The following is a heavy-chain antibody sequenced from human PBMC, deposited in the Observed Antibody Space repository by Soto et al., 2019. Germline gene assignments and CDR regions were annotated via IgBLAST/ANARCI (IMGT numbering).Heavy chain of an antibody. V-gene: IGHV5-51*01. CDR1: GYSFTSYW. Sequence: PGESLKISCKGSGYSFTSYWIGWVRQMPGKGLEWMGIIYPGDSDTRYSPSFQGQVTISADKSISTAYLQWSSLKASDTAMYYCARGYYGSGVAAEVFGYYYYYMDVWGKGTTVTVS. CDR2: IYPGDSDT. J-gene: IGHJ6*03. D-gene: IGHD3-10*01. CDR3: ARGYYGSGVAAEVFGYYYYYMDV.